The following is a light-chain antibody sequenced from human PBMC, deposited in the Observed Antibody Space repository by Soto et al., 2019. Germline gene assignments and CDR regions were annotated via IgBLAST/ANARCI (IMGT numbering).Light chain of an antibody. CDR3: ATWDDSLKGV. CDR2: TNN. CDR1: TSNIGSHS. Sequence: QSALTQPPSASGNPGQRVTISCSGSTSNIGSHSVNWYQHVPGTAPKLLITTNNLRPSGVPDRFSGFKSGSSASLVISGLQSEDEADYYCATWDDSLKGVFGTGTKVTVL. J-gene: IGLJ1*01. V-gene: IGLV1-44*01.